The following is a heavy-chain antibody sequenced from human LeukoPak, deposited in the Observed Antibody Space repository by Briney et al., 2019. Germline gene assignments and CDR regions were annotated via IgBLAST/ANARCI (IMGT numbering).Heavy chain of an antibody. CDR2: INHSGGT. Sequence: SETLSLTCTVSGGSISGYYWSWIRQPPGKGLEWIGEINHSGGTNYNPSLKSRVTISVDTSKNQFSLKLTSVTAADTAIYYCARDGTGTTRDYWGQGTLVTVSS. D-gene: IGHD1-7*01. J-gene: IGHJ4*02. CDR1: GGSISGYY. CDR3: ARDGTGTTRDY. V-gene: IGHV4-34*01.